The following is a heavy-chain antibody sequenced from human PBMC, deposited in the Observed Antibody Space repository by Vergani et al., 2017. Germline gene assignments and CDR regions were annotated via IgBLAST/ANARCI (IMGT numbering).Heavy chain of an antibody. J-gene: IGHJ6*02. CDR2: ISSNGGST. CDR1: GFTFSSYA. Sequence: EVQLVESGGGLVQPGGSLRLSCSASGFTFSSYAMHWVRQAPGKGLEYVSAISSNGGSTYYADSVKGRFTISRDNSKNTLYLQMSSLRAEDTAVYYCVKDFGVATFGMDVWGQGTTVTVSS. D-gene: IGHD3-3*01. CDR3: VKDFGVATFGMDV. V-gene: IGHV3-64D*06.